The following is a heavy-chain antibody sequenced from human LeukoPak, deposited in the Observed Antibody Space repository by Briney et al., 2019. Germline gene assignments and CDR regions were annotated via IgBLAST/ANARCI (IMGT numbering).Heavy chain of an antibody. CDR3: ATGPGVYFDY. CDR2: ISAYNGNT. CDR1: GYTFTSYG. Sequence: ASVTVSCTASGYTFTSYGISWVRQAPGQGLEWMGWISAYNGNTNYAQKLQGRVTMTTDSSTSTAYMELRSLRSDDMAVYYCATGPGVYFDYWGQGTPVTVSS. V-gene: IGHV1-18*03. J-gene: IGHJ4*02. D-gene: IGHD7-27*01.